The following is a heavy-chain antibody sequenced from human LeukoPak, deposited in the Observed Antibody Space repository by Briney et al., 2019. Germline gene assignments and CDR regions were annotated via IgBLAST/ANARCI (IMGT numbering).Heavy chain of an antibody. Sequence: PSETLSLTCTVSGGSISSYYWSWIRQPPGKGLEWIGYIYYSGSTNYNPSLKSRVTISVDTSKNQFSLKLSSVTAADTAVYYCARGHMVRGAYFDYWGQGTLVTVSS. CDR3: ARGHMVRGAYFDY. J-gene: IGHJ4*02. D-gene: IGHD3-10*01. CDR2: IYYSGST. CDR1: GGSISSYY. V-gene: IGHV4-59*01.